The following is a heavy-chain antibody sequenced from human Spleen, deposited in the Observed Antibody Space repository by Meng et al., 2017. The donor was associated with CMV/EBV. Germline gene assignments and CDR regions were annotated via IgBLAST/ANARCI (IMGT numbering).Heavy chain of an antibody. D-gene: IGHD4-23*01. Sequence: GESLKISCAASGFTFSSYWMHWVRQAPGKGLVWVSRINSDGSSTSYADSVKGRFTISRDNAKNTLYLQMNSLRAEDTAVYYCARMPAPVGYYYYGMDVWGQGTTVTVSS. V-gene: IGHV3-74*01. J-gene: IGHJ6*02. CDR2: INSDGSST. CDR3: ARMPAPVGYYYYGMDV. CDR1: GFTFSSYW.